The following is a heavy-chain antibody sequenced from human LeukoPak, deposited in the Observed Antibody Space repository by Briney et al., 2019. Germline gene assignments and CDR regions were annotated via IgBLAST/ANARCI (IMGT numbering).Heavy chain of an antibody. J-gene: IGHJ1*01. V-gene: IGHV3-23*01. CDR3: VPDWLLCEYFHH. D-gene: IGHD3-9*01. CDR1: GFTFSSYA. Sequence: PGGSLRLSCAASGFTFSSYAMSWVRQAPGKGLEWVSSIIGSGGGTHYADSAKGRFTISRDNSTTTLYLQMNSLRAEDTAVYYCVPDWLLCEYFHHWGQGTLVTVSS. CDR2: IIGSGGGT.